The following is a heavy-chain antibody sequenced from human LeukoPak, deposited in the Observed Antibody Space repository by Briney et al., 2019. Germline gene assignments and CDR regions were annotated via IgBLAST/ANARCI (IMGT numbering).Heavy chain of an antibody. CDR1: GGSIRSDDYY. Sequence: PSETLSLTCTVSGGSIRSDDYYWGWIRQPPGKGLEWIGTVSYSGKTYYNPSLMSRITVSVDTSKNQFSLNLNSVTAADPAVYFCARLSTLYFSRTNGEYNFDYWGQGTLVTDSS. CDR2: VSYSGKT. CDR3: ARLSTLYFSRTNGEYNFDY. J-gene: IGHJ4*02. D-gene: IGHD2-2*01. V-gene: IGHV4-39*07.